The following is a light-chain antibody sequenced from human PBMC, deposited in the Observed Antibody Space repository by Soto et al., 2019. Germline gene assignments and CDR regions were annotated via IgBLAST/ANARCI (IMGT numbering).Light chain of an antibody. CDR1: SSDIGGYNY. V-gene: IGLV2-14*01. Sequence: QSVLTQPASVSGSPGQSITISCTGTSSDIGGYNYVSWYQHHPGKAPKLMIYEVTNRPSGVSNRFSGSKSGNTASLTISGLQAEDEADYYCSSHTNTIADVVLGGGTKLTVL. CDR3: SSHTNTIADVV. J-gene: IGLJ2*01. CDR2: EVT.